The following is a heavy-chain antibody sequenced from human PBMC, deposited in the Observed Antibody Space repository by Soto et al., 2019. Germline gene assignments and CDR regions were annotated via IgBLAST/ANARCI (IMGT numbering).Heavy chain of an antibody. CDR3: VRQGIDYLHGLVDV. V-gene: IGHV4-59*08. J-gene: IGHJ6*02. Sequence: QVQLQQSGPRLVKLSETLSLTCTVSSGPDRSHNWGWIRQPPGRGLEWIGYVYYTGDTAYNPSLRARVTISADTSTNDISLTLNSVTAADTAVYYCVRQGIDYLHGLVDVWGQGTTVSVSS. D-gene: IGHD4-17*01. CDR1: SGPDRSHN. CDR2: VYYTGDT.